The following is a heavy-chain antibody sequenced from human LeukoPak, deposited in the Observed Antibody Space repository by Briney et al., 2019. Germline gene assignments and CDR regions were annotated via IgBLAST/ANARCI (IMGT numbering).Heavy chain of an antibody. D-gene: IGHD6-13*01. V-gene: IGHV3-74*01. CDR2: MNRDGSRT. CDR1: GFTFSTSW. Sequence: GGCLRLSCAASGFTFSTSWMHWVRHAPGKGLVWVSHMNRDGSRTTYADSVKGRFTISRDNSKNTLYLQMNSLRAEDTAVYYCAKDPHSSSWPFDYWGQGTLVTVSS. CDR3: AKDPHSSSWPFDY. J-gene: IGHJ4*02.